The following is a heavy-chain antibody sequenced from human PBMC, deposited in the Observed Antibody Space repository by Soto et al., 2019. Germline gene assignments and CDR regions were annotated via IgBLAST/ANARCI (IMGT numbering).Heavy chain of an antibody. CDR2: IYYSGST. D-gene: IGHD3-16*01. J-gene: IGHJ3*02. Sequence: NPSDTLSLTCTVSGGSISSYYWSWIRQPPGKGLEWIGYIYYSGSTNYNPSLKSRVTISVDTSKNQFSLKLSSVTAADTAVYYCARPRRRGSSSEAFDIWGQGTMVTVSS. CDR3: ARPRRRGSSSEAFDI. CDR1: GGSISSYY. V-gene: IGHV4-59*08.